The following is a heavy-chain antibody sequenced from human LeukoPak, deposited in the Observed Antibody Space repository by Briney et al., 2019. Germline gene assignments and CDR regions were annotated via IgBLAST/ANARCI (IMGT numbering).Heavy chain of an antibody. CDR2: ISRSGDSI. CDR1: GFTFSSYA. Sequence: GSLRLSCSASGFTFSSYAMHWVRQAPGKGLEYVSAISRSGDSIYYADSVKGRISISRDNSKNTLYLQMSSLRAEDTAVYYCVKGTYTAAHWGQGTLVTVSS. D-gene: IGHD1-14*01. J-gene: IGHJ4*02. CDR3: VKGTYTAAH. V-gene: IGHV3-64D*06.